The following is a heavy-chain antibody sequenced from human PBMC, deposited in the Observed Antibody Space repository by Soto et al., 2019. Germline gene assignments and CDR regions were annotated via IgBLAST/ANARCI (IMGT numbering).Heavy chain of an antibody. CDR3: ARIRYCTNGARRYFDY. Sequence: SETLSLTCAVYGGSFSGYYWSWIRQPPGKGLEWIGEINHSGSTNYNPSLKSRVTISVDTSKNQFSLKLSSVTAADTAVYYCARIRYCTNGARRYFDYWGQGTLVTVSS. V-gene: IGHV4-34*01. CDR2: INHSGST. CDR1: GGSFSGYY. D-gene: IGHD2-8*01. J-gene: IGHJ4*02.